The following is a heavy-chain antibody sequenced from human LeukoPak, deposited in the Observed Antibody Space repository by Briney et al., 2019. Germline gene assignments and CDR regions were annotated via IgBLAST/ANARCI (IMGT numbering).Heavy chain of an antibody. J-gene: IGHJ4*02. CDR1: SGSIGSSNYY. Sequence: SETLSLTCTVSSGSIGSSNYYWGCIRQPPGKGLEWIGSISYSGSTYYNPSLKSRVTISVDTSKNQFSLKLSSVTAADTAVYYCASYSSGLRAFDYWGQGTLVTVSS. D-gene: IGHD6-19*01. CDR2: ISYSGST. V-gene: IGHV4-39*01. CDR3: ASYSSGLRAFDY.